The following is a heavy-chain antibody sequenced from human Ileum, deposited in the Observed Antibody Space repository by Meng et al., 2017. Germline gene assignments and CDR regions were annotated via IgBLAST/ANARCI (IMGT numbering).Heavy chain of an antibody. D-gene: IGHD1-20*01. CDR2: ISSTGTTI. CDR3: TRDSLYNWKYFAFDY. Sequence: GESLKISCAASGFSFSGFQMNWVRQAPGKGLEWVASISSTGTTIYYADSVKGRFTISRDNAKDSLFLQMNSLRAEDTAVYYCTRDSLYNWKYFAFDYWGQGTQVTVSS. CDR1: GFSFSGFQ. J-gene: IGHJ4*02. V-gene: IGHV3-48*03.